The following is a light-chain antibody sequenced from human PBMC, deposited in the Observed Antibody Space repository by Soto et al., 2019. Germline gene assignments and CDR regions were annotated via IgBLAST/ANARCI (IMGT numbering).Light chain of an antibody. CDR2: GAS. CDR1: QSVSSSY. V-gene: IGKV3-20*01. J-gene: IGKJ2*01. CDR3: QQYGSSPPYT. Sequence: EIVLTQSPGTLSLSPGERATLSCRASQSVSSSYLAWYQQKPGQAPRHIIYGASSRATGIPARFSGSGSGTDFTLTISRLEPEDFAVYYCQQYGSSPPYTFGQGTKLAIK.